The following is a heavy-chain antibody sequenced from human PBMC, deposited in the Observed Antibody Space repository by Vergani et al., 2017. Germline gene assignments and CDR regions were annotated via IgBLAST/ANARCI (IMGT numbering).Heavy chain of an antibody. CDR1: GFIFNNAW. CDR3: TKGSRGYTGYFFDY. V-gene: IGHV3-15*01. J-gene: IGHJ4*02. Sequence: EVQLLESGGDLVQPGGSLRLSCEASGFIFNNAWMSWVRQAPGKGLEYIGRIKSVSDGETRDYAAPVKGRFNISRDNSKNTLHLQMNSLRADDTAVYYCTKGSRGYTGYFFDYWGQGTLATVSS. CDR2: IKSVSDGETR. D-gene: IGHD5-12*01.